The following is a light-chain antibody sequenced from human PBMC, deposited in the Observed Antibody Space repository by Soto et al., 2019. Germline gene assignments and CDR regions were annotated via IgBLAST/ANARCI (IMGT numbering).Light chain of an antibody. CDR2: DVS. CDR1: SSDVGAYDH. J-gene: IGLJ2*01. CDR3: SSYTSSSTRVL. V-gene: IGLV2-14*01. Sequence: QPVLTQPASVSGSPGQSITISCTGTSSDVGAYDHVSWYQQHPGKAPKLMIYDVSNRPSGVSSRFSGSKSGNTASLTISGLQAEDEADYYCSSYTSSSTRVLFGGGTKLTVL.